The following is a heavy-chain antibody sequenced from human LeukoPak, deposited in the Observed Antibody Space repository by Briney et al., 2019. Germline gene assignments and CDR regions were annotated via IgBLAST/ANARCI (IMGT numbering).Heavy chain of an antibody. CDR1: GGSISSGGYS. V-gene: IGHV4-30-2*01. J-gene: IGHJ3*02. CDR2: IYHSGST. CDR3: ARDLGYSSSWYSAFDI. Sequence: PSQTLSLTCAVSGGSISSGGYSWSWIRQPPGKGLEWIGYIYHSGSTYYNPSLKSRVTISVDRSKNQFSLKLSSVTAADTAVYYCARDLGYSSSWYSAFDIWGQGTMVTVSS. D-gene: IGHD6-13*01.